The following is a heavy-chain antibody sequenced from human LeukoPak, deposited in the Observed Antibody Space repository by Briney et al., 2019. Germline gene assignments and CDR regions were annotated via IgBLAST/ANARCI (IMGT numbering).Heavy chain of an antibody. Sequence: SSQTLSLTCTVSGGSISSGGYYWSWIRQPPGKGLEWIGYIYHSGSTYYNPSLKSRVTISVDRSKNQFSLKLSSVTAAGTAVYYCASTGGAAAAGYWGQGTLVTVSS. CDR3: ASTGGAAAAGY. CDR2: IYHSGST. CDR1: GGSISSGGYY. D-gene: IGHD6-13*01. J-gene: IGHJ4*02. V-gene: IGHV4-30-2*01.